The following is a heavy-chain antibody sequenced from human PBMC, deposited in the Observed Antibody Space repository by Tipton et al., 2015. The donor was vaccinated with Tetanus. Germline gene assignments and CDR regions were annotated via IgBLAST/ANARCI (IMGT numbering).Heavy chain of an antibody. Sequence: QLVQSGAEMKKPGASVKVSCKASGYTFTGYYIYWVRQAPGQVLEWMGWIDPNSGGTVYAQKLQGRVTMTRDTSISTAYMDLRSLRSADTAVYYCARDRGDYIYYGMDVWGPGTTVTVS. J-gene: IGHJ6*02. D-gene: IGHD3-22*01. V-gene: IGHV1-2*02. CDR1: GYTFTGYY. CDR3: ARDRGDYIYYGMDV. CDR2: IDPNSGGT.